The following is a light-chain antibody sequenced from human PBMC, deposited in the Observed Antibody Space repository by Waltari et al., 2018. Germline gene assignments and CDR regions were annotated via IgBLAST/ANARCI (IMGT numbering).Light chain of an antibody. CDR1: NRHIGSDNY. V-gene: IGLV2-14*03. CDR2: DVT. CDR3: SSYASGVL. J-gene: IGLJ2*01. Sequence: QSALTQPASVSASPRQSITISCTGANRHIGSDNYVSWYQQHPGKAPQTVIYDVTNRPSWVSDRFSGSKSGNTASLTISGLQAEDEADYYCSSYASGVLFGGGTKLTVL.